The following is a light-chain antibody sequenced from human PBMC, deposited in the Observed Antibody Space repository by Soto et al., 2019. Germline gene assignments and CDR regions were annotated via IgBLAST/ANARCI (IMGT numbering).Light chain of an antibody. V-gene: IGKV3-11*01. CDR1: QSVGRH. Sequence: VLTQSPATLSLSPGERATLSCRASQSVGRHLAWYQQKPGQAPRLLIYDASNSATGVPARFSGSGSGTDFTLSISSLEPEDFAVYYCQQRNNWAPGTFGGGTKVESK. CDR2: DAS. CDR3: QQRNNWAPGT. J-gene: IGKJ4*01.